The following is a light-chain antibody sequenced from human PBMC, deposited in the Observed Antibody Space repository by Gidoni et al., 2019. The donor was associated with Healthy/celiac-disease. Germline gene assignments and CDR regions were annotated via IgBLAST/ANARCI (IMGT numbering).Light chain of an antibody. CDR3: QQYGSSLWT. CDR1: QSVSRSY. J-gene: IGKJ1*01. CDR2: GAS. Sequence: EIVLTQSPGTLYFSPGERDTLSCRAIQSVSRSYLTWYKQKTGQVPRLLIYGASSRATVIPDRFSGSGSGTDFTLTISRLEPEDFAVYYCQQYGSSLWTFGQGTKVEIK. V-gene: IGKV3-20*01.